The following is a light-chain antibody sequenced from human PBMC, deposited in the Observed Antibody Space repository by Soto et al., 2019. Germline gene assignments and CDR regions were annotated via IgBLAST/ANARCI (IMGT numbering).Light chain of an antibody. Sequence: DIQMTQAPSTISASVGDRVTITCRASQSINAWLAWYQQKPGKAPKLLIYDVSTLDSGGPSRFSGSASGTEFTLTSSSLESDDFATYYCQQYHRYSTFGQGTRVDIK. J-gene: IGKJ1*01. V-gene: IGKV1-5*01. CDR3: QQYHRYST. CDR1: QSINAW. CDR2: DVS.